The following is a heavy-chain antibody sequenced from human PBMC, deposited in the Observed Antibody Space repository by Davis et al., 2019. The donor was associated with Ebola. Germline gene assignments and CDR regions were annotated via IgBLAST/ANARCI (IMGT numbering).Heavy chain of an antibody. CDR1: GGTFSSYG. Sequence: ASVKVSCKASGGTFSSYGISWVRQAPGQGLEWMGWISAYNGNTNYAQKLQGRVTMTTDTSTSTAYMELSSLRSEDTAVYYCARVGKGYYYYYYGMDVWGQGTTVTVSS. CDR2: ISAYNGNT. CDR3: ARVGKGYYYYYYGMDV. J-gene: IGHJ6*02. D-gene: IGHD1-14*01. V-gene: IGHV1-18*01.